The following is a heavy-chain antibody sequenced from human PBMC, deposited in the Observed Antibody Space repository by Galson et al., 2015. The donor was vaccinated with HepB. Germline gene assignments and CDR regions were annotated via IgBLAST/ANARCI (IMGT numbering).Heavy chain of an antibody. CDR2: ISNYNTKT. J-gene: IGHJ4*02. Sequence: SVKVSCKASGYTFTNYGISWARQAPGQGLEWMGWISNYNTKTNYVQNFQGRVTMTTDTSTSTAYMELRSLRSDDTAVYYCARTFYYDSSGDDPYYFDYWGQGTLVTGSS. D-gene: IGHD3-22*01. V-gene: IGHV1-18*01. CDR3: ARTFYYDSSGDDPYYFDY. CDR1: GYTFTNYG.